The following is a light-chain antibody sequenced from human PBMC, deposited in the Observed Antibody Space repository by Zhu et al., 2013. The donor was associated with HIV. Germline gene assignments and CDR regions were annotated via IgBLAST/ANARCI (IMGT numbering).Light chain of an antibody. CDR2: GAS. CDR1: QSVRSSY. CDR3: QQYGSSAT. J-gene: IGKJ5*01. Sequence: EIVLTQSPGTLSLSPGERATLSCRASQSVRSSYLAWYQQKPGQAPRLLMYGASSRATGIPDRFSGSGSGTDFTLTISRLEPEDFAVYYCQQYGSSATFGQGTRLEIK. V-gene: IGKV3-20*01.